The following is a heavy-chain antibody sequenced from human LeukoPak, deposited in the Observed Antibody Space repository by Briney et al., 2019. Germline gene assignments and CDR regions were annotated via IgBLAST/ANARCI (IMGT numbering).Heavy chain of an antibody. CDR3: ARGRSITILGVVDNWFDP. J-gene: IGHJ5*02. D-gene: IGHD3-3*01. CDR2: ISAYNGNT. CDR1: GYTFTSYG. Sequence: ASVKVSCKASGYTFTSYGISWVRQAPGQGLEWMGWISAYNGNTNYAQKLQGRVTMTTDTSTSTAYMELRSLRSDDTAVYYCARGRSITILGVVDNWFDPWGQGTLVTVSS. V-gene: IGHV1-18*01.